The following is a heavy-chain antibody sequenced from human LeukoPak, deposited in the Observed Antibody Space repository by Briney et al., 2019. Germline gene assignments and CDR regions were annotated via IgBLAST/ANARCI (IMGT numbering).Heavy chain of an antibody. D-gene: IGHD4-23*01. CDR1: GGTFSSYA. V-gene: IGHV1-69*04. J-gene: IGHJ4*02. CDR2: IIPILGIA. CDR3: ARGTGGNSGADY. Sequence: SVRVSCKASGGTFSSYAISWVRQAPGQGLEWMGRIIPILGIANYAQKFQGRVTITADKSTSTAYMELSSLRSEDTAVYYCARGTGGNSGADYWGQGTLVTVSS.